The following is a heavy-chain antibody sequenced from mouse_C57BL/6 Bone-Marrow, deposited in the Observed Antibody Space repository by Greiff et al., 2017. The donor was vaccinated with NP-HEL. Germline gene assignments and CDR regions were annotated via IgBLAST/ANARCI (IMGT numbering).Heavy chain of an antibody. CDR1: GYTFNSYW. CDR2: IDPSDSYT. J-gene: IGHJ2*01. V-gene: IGHV1-69*01. Sequence: VQLQQPGAELVMPGASVKLSCKASGYTFNSYWMHWVKQRPGQGLEWIGEIDPSDSYTNYNQKFKGKSTLTVDKSSSTAYMQLSSLTSEDSAVYYCARNGRLPYYFDYWGQGTTLTVSS. CDR3: ARNGRLPYYFDY. D-gene: IGHD2-2*01.